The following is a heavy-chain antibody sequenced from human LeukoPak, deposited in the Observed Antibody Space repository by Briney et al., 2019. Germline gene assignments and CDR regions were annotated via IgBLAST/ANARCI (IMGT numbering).Heavy chain of an antibody. V-gene: IGHV3-53*01. CDR1: GFTVSSNY. CDR2: IYCGGST. CDR3: ARDGPTCGYCRSTICSCDVGYGMDV. Sequence: PGGSLRLSCAASGFTVSSNYMSWVRQAPGKGLEWVSVIYCGGSTYYADSVKGRFTISRDNSKNTLYLHMKSLRAEDTAVYYCARDGPTCGYCRSTICSCDVGYGMDVWGQGTTVTVSS. D-gene: IGHD2-2*01. J-gene: IGHJ6*02.